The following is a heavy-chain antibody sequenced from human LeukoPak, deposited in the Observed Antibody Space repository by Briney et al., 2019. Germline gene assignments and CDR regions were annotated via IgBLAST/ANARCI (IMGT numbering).Heavy chain of an antibody. Sequence: ASVKVSFKASGYTFTSYDINWVRQATGQGLEWMGWMNPNSGNTGYAQKFQGRVTMTRNTSISTAYMELSSLRSEDTAVYYCARELHRNWGSAFDIWGQGTMVTVSS. CDR3: ARELHRNWGSAFDI. D-gene: IGHD7-27*01. V-gene: IGHV1-8*01. CDR1: GYTFTSYD. J-gene: IGHJ3*02. CDR2: MNPNSGNT.